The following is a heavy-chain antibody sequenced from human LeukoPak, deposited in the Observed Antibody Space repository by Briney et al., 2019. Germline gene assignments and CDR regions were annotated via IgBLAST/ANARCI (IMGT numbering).Heavy chain of an antibody. CDR3: VREIKIMGFRAFDY. D-gene: IGHD3-10*01. Sequence: GGPLRLSCAGSGFAFSEYWMHWACQTPEKGLMWVSRINDGGTYTAYADSVKGRFAVSRDNAENTLYLQMDSLTVEDTGLYYCVREIKIMGFRAFDYWGQGTPVTVSS. CDR1: GFAFSEYW. V-gene: IGHV3-74*01. CDR2: INDGGTYT. J-gene: IGHJ4*02.